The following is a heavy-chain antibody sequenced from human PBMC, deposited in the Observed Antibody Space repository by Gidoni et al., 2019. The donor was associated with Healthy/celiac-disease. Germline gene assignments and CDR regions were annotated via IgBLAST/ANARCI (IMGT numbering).Heavy chain of an antibody. V-gene: IGHV3-74*01. Sequence: VKGRFTISRDNAKNTLYLQMNSLRAEDTAVYYCARANLYGITMVRGVMDVWGQGTTVTVSS. D-gene: IGHD3-10*01. CDR3: ARANLYGITMVRGVMDV. J-gene: IGHJ6*02.